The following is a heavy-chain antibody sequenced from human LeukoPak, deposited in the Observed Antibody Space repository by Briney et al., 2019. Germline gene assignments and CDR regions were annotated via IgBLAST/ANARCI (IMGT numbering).Heavy chain of an antibody. D-gene: IGHD3-10*01. V-gene: IGHV3-9*01. CDR2: ISWNSGSI. CDR1: GFTFDDYA. J-gene: IGHJ4*02. CDR3: AKDLASPWLGS. Sequence: PGRSLRLSCAASGFTFDDYAMHWVRQAPGKGLEWVSGISWNSGSIGYADSVKGRFTISRDNAKNSLYLQMNSLRAEDTALYYCAKDLASPWLGSWGQGTLVTVSS.